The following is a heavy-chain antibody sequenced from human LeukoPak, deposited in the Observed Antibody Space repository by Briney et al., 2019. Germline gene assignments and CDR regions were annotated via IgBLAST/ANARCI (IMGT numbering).Heavy chain of an antibody. V-gene: IGHV3-48*01. Sequence: GGSLRLSCAASGFTFSSYSMDWVRQAPGKGLEWVSYVGAIGSSTISYADSVMGRFTISRDNAKNSVFLQMNSLRAEDTAVYYCARDLHYAFDIWGQGTMVTVSS. CDR2: VGAIGSSTI. J-gene: IGHJ3*02. CDR3: ARDLHYAFDI. CDR1: GFTFSSYS.